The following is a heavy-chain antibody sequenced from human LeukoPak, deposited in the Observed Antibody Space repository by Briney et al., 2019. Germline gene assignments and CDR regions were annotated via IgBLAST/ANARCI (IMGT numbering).Heavy chain of an antibody. V-gene: IGHV3-23*01. Sequence: GGSLRLSCAASGFSVNTNYMTWVRQAPGKGLEWVSAISGSGGSTYCADSVKGRFTISGDNSKNTLYLQMNSLRAEDTAVYYCARDNNEYYYDSSGYYADYWGQGTLVTVSS. CDR3: ARDNNEYYYDSSGYYADY. CDR2: ISGSGGST. D-gene: IGHD3-22*01. CDR1: GFSVNTNY. J-gene: IGHJ4*02.